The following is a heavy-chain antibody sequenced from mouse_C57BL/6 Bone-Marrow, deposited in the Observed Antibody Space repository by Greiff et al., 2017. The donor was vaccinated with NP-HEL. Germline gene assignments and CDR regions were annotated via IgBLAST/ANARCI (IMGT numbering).Heavy chain of an antibody. CDR2: IYPRSGNT. D-gene: IGHD1-1*01. V-gene: IGHV1-81*01. CDR3: ARPSITTVVAPYYYAMDY. CDR1: GYTFTSYG. Sequence: VKVVESGAELARPGASVKLSCKASGYTFTSYGISWVKQRTGQGLEWIGEIYPRSGNTYYNEKFKGKATLTADKSSSTAYMELRSLTSEDSAVYFCARPSITTVVAPYYYAMDYWGQGTSVTVSS. J-gene: IGHJ4*01.